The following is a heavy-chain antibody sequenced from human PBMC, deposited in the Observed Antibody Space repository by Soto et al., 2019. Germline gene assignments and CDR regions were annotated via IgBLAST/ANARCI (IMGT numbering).Heavy chain of an antibody. D-gene: IGHD6-19*01. V-gene: IGHV1-69*01. CDR1: GGTFSSYA. CDR3: ARWSTRVRLDTYYFDY. CDR2: IIPIFGTA. Sequence: QVQLVQSGAEVKKPGSSVKVSCKASGGTFSSYAISWVRQAPGQGLEWMGGIIPIFGTANYAQKFQGRVTITADESTSTAYMELSSLRSEDTAVYYCARWSTRVRLDTYYFDYWGQGTLVTVSS. J-gene: IGHJ4*02.